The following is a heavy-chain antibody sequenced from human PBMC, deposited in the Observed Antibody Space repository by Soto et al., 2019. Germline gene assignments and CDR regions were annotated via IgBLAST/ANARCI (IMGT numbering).Heavy chain of an antibody. CDR2: INHSGST. V-gene: IGHV4-34*01. CDR1: GGSFSGYY. D-gene: IGHD2-15*01. Sequence: QVQLQQWGAGLLKPSETLSLTCAVYGGSFSGYYWSWIRQPPGKGLEWIGEINHSGSTNYNPSLESRVTISVDTSKNQFSLKLSSVTAADTAVYYCARELGYCSGGSCGSSDYWGQGTLVTVSS. CDR3: ARELGYCSGGSCGSSDY. J-gene: IGHJ4*02.